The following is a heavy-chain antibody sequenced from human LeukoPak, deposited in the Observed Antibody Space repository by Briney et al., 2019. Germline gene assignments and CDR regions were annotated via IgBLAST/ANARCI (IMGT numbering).Heavy chain of an antibody. CDR3: AKGLGRIVVVPAAGYFDY. J-gene: IGHJ4*02. V-gene: IGHV3-23*01. Sequence: GGSLRLSCAASGFTFSSYAMSWVRQAPGKGLEWVSAISGSGGSTYYADSVKGRFTISRDNSKNTLHLQMNSLRAEDTAVYYCAKGLGRIVVVPAAGYFDYWGQGTLVTVSS. CDR1: GFTFSSYA. D-gene: IGHD2-2*01. CDR2: ISGSGGST.